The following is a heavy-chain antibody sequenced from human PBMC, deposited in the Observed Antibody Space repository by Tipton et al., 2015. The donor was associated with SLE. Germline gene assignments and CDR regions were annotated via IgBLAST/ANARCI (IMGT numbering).Heavy chain of an antibody. V-gene: IGHV3-30*02. J-gene: IGHJ6*02. CDR2: IRYDGSNK. CDR3: AKDRKDEGSPEYYYYYGMDV. CDR1: GFTFSSYG. D-gene: IGHD3-10*01. Sequence: SLRLSCAASGFTFSSYGMHWVRQAPGKGLEWVAFIRYDGSNKYYADSVKGRFTISRDNSKNTLYLQMNSLRAEDTAVYYCAKDRKDEGSPEYYYYYGMDVWGQGTTVTVSS.